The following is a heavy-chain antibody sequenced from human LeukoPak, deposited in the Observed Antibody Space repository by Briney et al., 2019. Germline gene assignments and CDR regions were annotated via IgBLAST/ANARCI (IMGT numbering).Heavy chain of an antibody. CDR3: ARETPGSSGPADFDN. D-gene: IGHD3-22*01. CDR2: IKQDGSEK. Sequence: GGSLRLSCAASGFNFNSYWMSWVRQAPGKGLEWVANIKQDGSEKHYMDSAKGRFTISRDNAKKSLYLQMNSLRAEDTAVYYCARETPGSSGPADFDNWGRGTLVTVSS. J-gene: IGHJ4*02. V-gene: IGHV3-7*04. CDR1: GFNFNSYW.